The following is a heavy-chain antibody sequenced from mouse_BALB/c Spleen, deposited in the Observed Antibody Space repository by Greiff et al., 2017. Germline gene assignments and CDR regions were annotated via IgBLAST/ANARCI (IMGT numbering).Heavy chain of an antibody. CDR1: GFTFSSYT. D-gene: IGHD1-1*01. CDR3: ARHEGLLRGPAWCAY. CDR2: ISNGGGST. V-gene: IGHV5-12-2*01. J-gene: IGHJ3*01. Sequence: DVKLVESGGGLVKPGGSLKLSCAASGFTFSSYTMSWVRQTPEKRLEWVAYISNGGGSTYYPDTVKGRFTISRDNAKNTLYLQMSSLKSEDTAMYYSARHEGLLRGPAWCAYWGQGTLVTVSA.